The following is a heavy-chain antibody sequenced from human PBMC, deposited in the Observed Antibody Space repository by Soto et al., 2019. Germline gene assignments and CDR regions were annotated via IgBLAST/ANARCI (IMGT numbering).Heavy chain of an antibody. Sequence: QVQLVQSGAEVKKPGSSVKVSCKASGGTFSNFAISWVRQAPGQGLEWMGGFIPIFGTLNYAQRFQGRLTISSYEPTTTAYMELSRLRSEDTAVYYCARFEQLVLHWGQGTLVSVSS. CDR1: GGTFSNFA. D-gene: IGHD6-13*01. V-gene: IGHV1-69*01. CDR2: FIPIFGTL. CDR3: ARFEQLVLH. J-gene: IGHJ1*01.